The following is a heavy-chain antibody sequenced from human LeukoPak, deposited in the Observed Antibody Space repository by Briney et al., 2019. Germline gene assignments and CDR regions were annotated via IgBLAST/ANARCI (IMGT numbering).Heavy chain of an antibody. CDR1: GDSIRSYH. J-gene: IGHJ5*01. D-gene: IGHD3/OR15-3a*01. Sequence: PSETLSLTCRVSGDSIRSYHWSWIRQPPGKGLEWIGYISYSRSTKYNPSLKSRVSISVDTSKNQFSLNLTSGTAADTAVYHCARDQSLWTGYYIWNYFDPWGQGTLVTVSS. CDR2: ISYSRST. V-gene: IGHV4-59*01. CDR3: ARDQSLWTGYYIWNYFDP.